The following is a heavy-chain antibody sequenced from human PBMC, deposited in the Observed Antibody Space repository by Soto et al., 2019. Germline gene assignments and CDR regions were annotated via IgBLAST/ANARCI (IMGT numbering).Heavy chain of an antibody. CDR2: IYHSGST. V-gene: IGHV4-30-2*01. CDR1: GGSISSGGYS. Sequence: QLQLQESGSGLVKPSQTLSLTCAVSGGSISSGGYSWSWIRQPPGKGLEWIGYIYHSGSTYYNPSLKSRVTITGDRSKNQFSLKLSSVAAADTAVYYCAAGGGLPRYYWGQGTLVTVSS. D-gene: IGHD5-12*01. CDR3: AAGGGLPRYY. J-gene: IGHJ4*02.